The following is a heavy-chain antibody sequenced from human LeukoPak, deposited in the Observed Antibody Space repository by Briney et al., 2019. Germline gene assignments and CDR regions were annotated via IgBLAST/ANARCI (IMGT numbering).Heavy chain of an antibody. CDR1: GFTFSSYW. Sequence: GGSLRLSCAASGFTFSSYWMSWVRQAPGKGLEWVANIKQDGSEKYYVDSVKGRFTISRDNAKNSLYLQMNSLRAEDTAVYYCARSEQYYYGSGSYYRGHNWFDPWGQGTLVTVSS. V-gene: IGHV3-7*01. CDR3: ARSEQYYYGSGSYYRGHNWFDP. D-gene: IGHD3-10*01. CDR2: IKQDGSEK. J-gene: IGHJ5*02.